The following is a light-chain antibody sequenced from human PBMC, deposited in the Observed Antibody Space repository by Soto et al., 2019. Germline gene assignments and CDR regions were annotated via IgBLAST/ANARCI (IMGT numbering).Light chain of an antibody. J-gene: IGLJ2*01. CDR3: QSYDSSLSGVV. CDR1: SSNIGAGYD. Sequence: QSVLTQPPSVSGAPGQRVTISCTGSSSNIGAGYDVHWYQQLPGTAPKLLIYNNNNRPSGVPDRFSGSKSGTSASLAITGLQPEDEADYYCQSYDSSLSGVVFGGGTKLTVL. CDR2: NNN. V-gene: IGLV1-40*01.